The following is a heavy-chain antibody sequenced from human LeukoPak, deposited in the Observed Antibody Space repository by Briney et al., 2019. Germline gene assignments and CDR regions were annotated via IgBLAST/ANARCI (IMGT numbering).Heavy chain of an antibody. J-gene: IGHJ3*02. CDR2: IIPIFGTA. CDR1: GGTFSSYA. V-gene: IGHV1-69*13. D-gene: IGHD3-22*01. Sequence: ASVKVSCKASGGTFSSYAISWVRQAPGQGLEWMGGIIPIFGTANYAQKFQGRVTITADESTSTAYMELSSLRSEDTAVYYCATYYDSSGYDAFDIWGQGTMVTVSS. CDR3: ATYYDSSGYDAFDI.